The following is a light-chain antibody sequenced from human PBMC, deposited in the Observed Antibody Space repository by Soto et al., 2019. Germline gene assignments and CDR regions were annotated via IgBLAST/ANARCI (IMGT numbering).Light chain of an antibody. CDR1: QSISSW. CDR3: QQYNSYSWT. Sequence: DIQMTQSPSTLSASVVDRVTITCRASQSISSWLAWYQQKPGKAPKLLIYDASSLESGVPSRFSGRGSGTEFTLTISSLQPDDFATYYCQQYNSYSWTFGQGTKVDIK. V-gene: IGKV1-5*01. CDR2: DAS. J-gene: IGKJ1*01.